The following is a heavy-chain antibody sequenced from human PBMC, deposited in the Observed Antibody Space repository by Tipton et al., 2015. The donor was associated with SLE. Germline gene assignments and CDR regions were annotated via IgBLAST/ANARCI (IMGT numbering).Heavy chain of an antibody. V-gene: IGHV3-11*01. J-gene: IGHJ4*02. D-gene: IGHD3-16*01. CDR1: GLTFSEYY. CDR2: ISSSGASV. CDR3: ATTRLVGPSDH. Sequence: SLRLSCTASGLTFSEYYMNWIRQAPGKGLEWVSYISSSGASVHYADSVRGRFTISRDNTDNSLYLQMNSLRVEDTAVYYSATTRLVGPSDHWGQGTLVTVSS.